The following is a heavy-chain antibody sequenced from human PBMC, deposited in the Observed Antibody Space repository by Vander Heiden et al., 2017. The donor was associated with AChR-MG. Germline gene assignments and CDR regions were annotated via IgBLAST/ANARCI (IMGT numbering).Heavy chain of an antibody. J-gene: IGHJ5*02. D-gene: IGHD2-15*01. V-gene: IGHV4-34*01. CDR1: GGSFSGYY. CDR3: ARGHIRELYNWFDP. Sequence: QVQLQQWGAGLLKPSETPSLPCAVYGGSFSGYYWSWIRQPPGKGLEWIGEINHSGSTNYNPSLKSRVTISVDTSKNQFSLKLSSVTAADTAVYYCARGHIRELYNWFDPWGQGTLVTVSS. CDR2: INHSGST.